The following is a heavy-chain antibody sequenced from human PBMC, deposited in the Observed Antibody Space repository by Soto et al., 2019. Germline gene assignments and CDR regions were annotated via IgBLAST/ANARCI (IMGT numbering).Heavy chain of an antibody. CDR1: GGTFSSYA. CDR3: ARSLKLLWVRKSRTHYYYYGMDV. V-gene: IGHV1-69*13. J-gene: IGHJ6*02. CDR2: MIPIFGTA. D-gene: IGHD2-21*01. Sequence: GASVKVSCKASGGTFSSYAISWVRQAPGQGLEWMGGMIPIFGTANYAQKFQGRVTITADESTSTAYMELSSLRSEDTAVYYCARSLKLLWVRKSRTHYYYYGMDVWGQGTTVTVSS.